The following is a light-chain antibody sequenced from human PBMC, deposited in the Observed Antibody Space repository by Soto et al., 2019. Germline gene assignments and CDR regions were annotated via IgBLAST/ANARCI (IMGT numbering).Light chain of an antibody. J-gene: IGLJ3*02. CDR1: SSDVGGYNY. CDR3: SSYTSGNTLV. CDR2: EVS. V-gene: IGLV2-14*01. Sequence: QSALTQPASVSGSPGQSIAISCTGTSSDVGGYNYVSWYQQHPGRAPKVVILEVSNRPSGVSNRFSGSKSGNTASLTISGLQAEDEAEYYCSSYTSGNTLVFGGGTKLTVL.